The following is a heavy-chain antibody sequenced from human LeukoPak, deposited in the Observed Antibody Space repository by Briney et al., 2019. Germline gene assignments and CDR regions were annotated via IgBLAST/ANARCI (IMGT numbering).Heavy chain of an antibody. Sequence: GGSLRLSCAASRFSVNSNYMSWVRQAPGMGVAWVSVIDSGGTTYSADSVKGRFTISRDNSKNTVYLQMNSLRAEDTAVYYCATCTGGWRGDSFDIWGQGTMVTVSS. J-gene: IGHJ3*02. CDR2: IDSGGTT. CDR1: RFSVNSNY. D-gene: IGHD2-8*02. V-gene: IGHV3-53*01. CDR3: ATCTGGWRGDSFDI.